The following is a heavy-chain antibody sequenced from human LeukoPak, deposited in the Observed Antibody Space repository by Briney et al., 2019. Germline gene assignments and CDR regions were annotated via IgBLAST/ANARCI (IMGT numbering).Heavy chain of an antibody. CDR3: ARDIDDSSCFDY. Sequence: GGSLRLSCAASGFTFSSYWMHWVRQAPGKGLVWVSRINSDGSSTSYADSVKGRFTISRDNAKNTLYLQMNSPRAEDTAVYYCARDIDDSSCFDYWGQGTLVTVSS. J-gene: IGHJ4*02. CDR1: GFTFSSYW. V-gene: IGHV3-74*01. D-gene: IGHD3-22*01. CDR2: INSDGSST.